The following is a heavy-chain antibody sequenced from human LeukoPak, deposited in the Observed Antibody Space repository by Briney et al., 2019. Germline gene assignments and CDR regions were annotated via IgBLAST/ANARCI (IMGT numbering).Heavy chain of an antibody. D-gene: IGHD7-27*01. V-gene: IGHV4-39*07. CDR2: IYYSGST. Sequence: SETLSLTCTVSGGSISSSGYYWGWLRQPPGMGLEWIGNIYYSGSTYSNPSLKSRVTISVDTSKNQFSLNLSSVTAAATAVYYCARLNWGESYFDLWGRGTLVTVSS. CDR1: GGSISSSGYY. CDR3: ARLNWGESYFDL. J-gene: IGHJ2*01.